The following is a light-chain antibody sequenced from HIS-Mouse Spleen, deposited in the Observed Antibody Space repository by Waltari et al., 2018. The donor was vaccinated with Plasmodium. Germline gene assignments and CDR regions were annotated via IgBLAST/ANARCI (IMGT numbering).Light chain of an antibody. V-gene: IGLV2-8*01. CDR1: SSHVGGSNY. CDR2: EVS. J-gene: IGLJ2*01. CDR3: SSYAGSNNLV. Sequence: QSALTQPPSASGSPGQSFTISCPGTSSHVGGSNYVSWYQQHPGKAPKLMIYEVSKRPSGVPDRFSGSKSGNTASLTVSGLQAEDEADYYCSSYAGSNNLVFGGGTKLTVL.